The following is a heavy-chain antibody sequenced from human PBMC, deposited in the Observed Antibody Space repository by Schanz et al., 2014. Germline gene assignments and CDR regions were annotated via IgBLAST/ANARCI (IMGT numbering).Heavy chain of an antibody. CDR2: ISHDGSKK. Sequence: QVQLVESGGGVVQPGRSLRLSCAASGFTFRSHAMHWVRQAPGKGLEWGAVISHDGSKKYYADSVKGRFTISRDNSRNTLYLQMNSLRAEDTAVYYCARELPSYFDFSHGSQNAFDYWGQGTLVTVSS. CDR1: GFTFRSHA. J-gene: IGHJ4*02. V-gene: IGHV3-30*16. CDR3: ARELPSYFDFSHGSQNAFDY. D-gene: IGHD3-3*01.